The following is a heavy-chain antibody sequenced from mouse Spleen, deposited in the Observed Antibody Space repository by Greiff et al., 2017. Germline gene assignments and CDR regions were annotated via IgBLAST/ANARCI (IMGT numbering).Heavy chain of an antibody. CDR2: IYHGSGST. CDR3: AEVRRGSPADY. V-gene: IGHV1-55*01. CDR1: GYTFTSYW. D-gene: IGHD2-14*01. Sequence: VQLQQSGAELVKPGASVKMSCKASGYTFTSYWITWVKQRPGQGLEWIGDIYHGSGSTNYNEKFKSKATLTVDTSSSTAYMQLSSLTSEDSAVYYCAEVRRGSPADYWGQGTTLTVSS. J-gene: IGHJ2*01.